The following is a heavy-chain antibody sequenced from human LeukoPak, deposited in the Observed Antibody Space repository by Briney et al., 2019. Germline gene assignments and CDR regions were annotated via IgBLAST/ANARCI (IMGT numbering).Heavy chain of an antibody. CDR3: ATTPQKTYYYDSSGSPDDH. D-gene: IGHD3-22*01. CDR1: GFTFSSYS. CDR2: ISSSSYI. Sequence: PGGSLRLSCAASGFTFSSYSMNWVRQAPGKGLEWVSSISSSSYIYYADSVKGRFTISRDNAKNSLYLQMNSLRAEDTAVYYCATTPQKTYYYDSSGSPDDHWGQGTLVTVSS. V-gene: IGHV3-21*01. J-gene: IGHJ4*02.